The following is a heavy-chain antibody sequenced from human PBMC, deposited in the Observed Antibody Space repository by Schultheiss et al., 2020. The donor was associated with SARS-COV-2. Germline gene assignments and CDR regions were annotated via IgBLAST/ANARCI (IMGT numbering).Heavy chain of an antibody. CDR1: GYTFTGYY. CDR3: ARDLRFYSSSWYYFDY. CDR2: IIPILGIA. D-gene: IGHD6-13*01. Sequence: SVKVSCKASGYTFTGYYMHWVRQAPGQGLEWMGRIIPILGIANYAQKFQGRVTITADKSTSTAYMELSSLRSEDTAVYYCARDLRFYSSSWYYFDYWGQGTLVTVSS. J-gene: IGHJ4*02. V-gene: IGHV1-69*04.